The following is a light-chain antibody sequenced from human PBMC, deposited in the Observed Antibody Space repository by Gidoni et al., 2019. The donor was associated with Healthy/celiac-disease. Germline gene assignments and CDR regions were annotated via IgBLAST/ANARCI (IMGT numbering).Light chain of an antibody. CDR3: QKYNSALGT. CDR1: QGISNY. Sequence: DIQMTQSPSSLSASVGASVTITCRASQGISNYLAWYQQKPGKVPKLLIYAASTLQSGVPSRFSGSGSGTDFTLTISSLQPEDVATYYCQKYNSALGTFGQGTKVEIK. J-gene: IGKJ1*01. CDR2: AAS. V-gene: IGKV1-27*01.